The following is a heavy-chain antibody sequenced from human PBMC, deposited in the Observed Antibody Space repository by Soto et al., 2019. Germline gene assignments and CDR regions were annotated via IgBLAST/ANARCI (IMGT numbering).Heavy chain of an antibody. CDR1: GGSISSDNW. J-gene: IGHJ4*02. Sequence: QGQLQESGPGLVNPSGTLSLTCAVSGGSISSDNWWSWVRQPPGKGLEWIGEIYHSGGTHYHPFLKSRVTISVDKSKNLISLELSSVTAADTAVYFCARHGGFSFDSWGQGTLVTVSS. V-gene: IGHV4-4*02. D-gene: IGHD3-3*01. CDR3: ARHGGFSFDS. CDR2: IYHSGGT.